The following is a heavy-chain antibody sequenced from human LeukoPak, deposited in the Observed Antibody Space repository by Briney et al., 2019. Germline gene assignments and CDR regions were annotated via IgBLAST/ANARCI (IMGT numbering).Heavy chain of an antibody. CDR3: ACLTTADAFDI. J-gene: IGHJ3*02. V-gene: IGHV4-39*07. Sequence: PSETLSLTCTVSDGSISSSNYYWGWIRQPPGKGLEWIGYIYYSGSTYYNPSLKSRVTISVDTSKNQFSLKLSSVTAADTAVYYCACLTTADAFDIWGQGTMVTVSS. CDR2: IYYSGST. CDR1: DGSISSSNYY. D-gene: IGHD3-22*01.